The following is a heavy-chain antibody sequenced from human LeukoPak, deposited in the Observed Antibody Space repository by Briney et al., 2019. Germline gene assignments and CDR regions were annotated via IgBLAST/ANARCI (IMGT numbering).Heavy chain of an antibody. Sequence: GGSLRLSCATSGFTFSNNCLSWVRQAPGKGLDWVASIKGDGNDKYYVDSVKGRFTISRDNATNSLYLQMNSLRAEDTAVYYCACSYYDFWSGYYGDYWGQGTLVTVSS. CDR3: ACSYYDFWSGYYGDY. V-gene: IGHV3-7*01. CDR1: GFTFSNNC. CDR2: IKGDGNDK. D-gene: IGHD3-3*01. J-gene: IGHJ4*02.